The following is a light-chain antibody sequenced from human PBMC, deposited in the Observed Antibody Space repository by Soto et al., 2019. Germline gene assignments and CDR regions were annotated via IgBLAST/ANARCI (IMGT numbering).Light chain of an antibody. CDR3: SSYISNSVI. V-gene: IGLV2-14*03. CDR2: DVS. J-gene: IGLJ2*01. CDR1: SSDVGGYNY. Sequence: QSVLTQPASVSGSPGQSITISCTGTSSDVGGYNYVSWYQQHPGKAPKLVIYDVSGRPSGVSYRFSGSKSGNTASLTISGLQAEDEADYYCSSYISNSVIFGGGTKLTVL.